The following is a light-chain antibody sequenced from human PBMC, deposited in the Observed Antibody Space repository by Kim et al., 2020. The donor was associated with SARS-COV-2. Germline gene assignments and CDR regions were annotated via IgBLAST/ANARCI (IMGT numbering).Light chain of an antibody. Sequence: PPAEKGAPYCWSSRHVTSDYLAWYQQKPGQAPRLLIFVASSRATGIPDRFTGSGSGTEFTLTISRLQPEEFAVYYCHHYGRPPITFGRGTRVDIK. V-gene: IGKV3-20*01. CDR3: HHYGRPPIT. J-gene: IGKJ5*01. CDR2: VAS. CDR1: RHVTSDY.